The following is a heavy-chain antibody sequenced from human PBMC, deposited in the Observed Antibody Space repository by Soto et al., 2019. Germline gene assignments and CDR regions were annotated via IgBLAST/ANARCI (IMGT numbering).Heavy chain of an antibody. V-gene: IGHV3-30*03. CDR1: GFTFSIYG. CDR3: ARGPQYYFDGSGPADG. CDR2: ISYDGSTK. Sequence: GSLRLSCAASGFTFSIYGMHWVRQAPGKGLEWVAVISYDGSTKYCADSVKGRFTISRDNSKNMLYLQLNSLTGEDTALYYCARGPQYYFDGSGPADGWGQGTLVTVSS. J-gene: IGHJ4*02. D-gene: IGHD3-22*01.